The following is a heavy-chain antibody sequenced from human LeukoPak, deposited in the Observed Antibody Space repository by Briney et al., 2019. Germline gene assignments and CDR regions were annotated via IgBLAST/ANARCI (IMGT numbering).Heavy chain of an antibody. V-gene: IGHV3-21*01. CDR1: RFTFSSYG. CDR3: AREEVPVDTAMVTYWYFDL. Sequence: GGSLRLSCAASRFTFSSYGMYWVRQAPGKGLEWVSSISSSSSYIYYADSVKGRFTTSRDNAKNSLYLQMNSLRAEDTAVYYCAREEVPVDTAMVTYWYFDLWGRGTLVTVSS. CDR2: ISSSSSYI. J-gene: IGHJ2*01. D-gene: IGHD5-18*01.